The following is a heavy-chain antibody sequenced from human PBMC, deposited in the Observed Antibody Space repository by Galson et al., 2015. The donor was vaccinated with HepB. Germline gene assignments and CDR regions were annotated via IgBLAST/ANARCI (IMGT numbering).Heavy chain of an antibody. CDR1: GFSVSKNH. J-gene: IGHJ5*02. Sequence: SLRLSCAASGFSVSKNHMSWVRQAPGKGLEWVSVIYTGAGTSYRDSVKGRFTISRDNGKNTLHLQMKNLRPEDTAVYYYVRSPRWFDPWGQGTLVTVSS. V-gene: IGHV3-53*01. CDR3: VRSPRWFDP. CDR2: IYTGAGT.